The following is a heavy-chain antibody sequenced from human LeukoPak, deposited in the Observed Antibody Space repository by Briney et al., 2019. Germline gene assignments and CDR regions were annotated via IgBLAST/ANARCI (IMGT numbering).Heavy chain of an antibody. CDR2: IKSKTDGGTA. Sequence: GGSLRLSCAASGFTFINAWMTWVRQAPGKGLEWVGRIKSKTDGGTAEYAAPVKGRFTISRDDSKNTVYLQVNSLKTEDTAVYYCTTDRIAGGGWGQGTLVTVSS. D-gene: IGHD6-13*01. V-gene: IGHV3-15*01. CDR1: GFTFINAW. CDR3: TTDRIAGGG. J-gene: IGHJ4*02.